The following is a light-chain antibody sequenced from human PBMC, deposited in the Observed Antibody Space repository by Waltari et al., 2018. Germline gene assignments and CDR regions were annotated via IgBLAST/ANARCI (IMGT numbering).Light chain of an antibody. V-gene: IGLV2-23*02. CDR1: SSDVGNYQR. J-gene: IGLJ2*01. CDR3: SSYAGSSKGV. CDR2: AVS. Sequence: QSALTQPASVSGSPGQSITISCTGPSSDVGNYQRVPWYQQHPGKAPNLMIYAVSKRPSGVSDRFSGSKSGDMASLTISGLQPEDEAEYFCSSYAGSSKGVFGGGTKVTVL.